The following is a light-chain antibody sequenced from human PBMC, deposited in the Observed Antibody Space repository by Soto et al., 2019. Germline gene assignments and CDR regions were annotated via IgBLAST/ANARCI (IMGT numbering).Light chain of an antibody. Sequence: VVLTQSPGTLSLSPGERATLSCRASQSVSNNYLAWYQQKPGQAPRLLIYGASNRATGIPDRFSGSGSGTDLTLTISRLEPEDFAVYYCQQYAYSPRTFGRGTKVDIK. J-gene: IGKJ2*01. CDR1: QSVSNNY. CDR3: QQYAYSPRT. CDR2: GAS. V-gene: IGKV3-20*01.